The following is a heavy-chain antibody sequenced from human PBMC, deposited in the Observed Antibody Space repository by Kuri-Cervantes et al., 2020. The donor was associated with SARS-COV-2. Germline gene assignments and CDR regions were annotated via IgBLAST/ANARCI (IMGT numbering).Heavy chain of an antibody. CDR1: GYTFTSYY. CDR2: INPSSGST. V-gene: IGHV1-46*01. D-gene: IGHD2-2*01. Sequence: ASVKVSCKACGYTFTSYYMHWVRQAPGQGLEWLGRINPSSGSTSYEQKFQGRVTMTRDTSTSTVYMELSSLRSEDTAVYYCAREPTRDSVVGPAAPFDYWGRGTLVTVSS. CDR3: AREPTRDSVVGPAAPFDY. J-gene: IGHJ4*02.